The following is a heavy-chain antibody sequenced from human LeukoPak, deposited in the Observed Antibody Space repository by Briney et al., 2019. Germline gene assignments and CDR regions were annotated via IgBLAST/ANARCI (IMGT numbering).Heavy chain of an antibody. CDR1: GYTFTAYY. J-gene: IGHJ4*02. CDR3: AREVLGTMVRGVRGFDY. V-gene: IGHV1-2*02. Sequence: ASVKVSCKASGYTFTAYYMHWVRQAPGQGLEWMGWINPNSGGTNYAQKFQGRVTMTRDTSISTAYMELSRLRSDDTAVYYCAREVLGTMVRGVRGFDYWGQGTLVTVSS. D-gene: IGHD3-10*01. CDR2: INPNSGGT.